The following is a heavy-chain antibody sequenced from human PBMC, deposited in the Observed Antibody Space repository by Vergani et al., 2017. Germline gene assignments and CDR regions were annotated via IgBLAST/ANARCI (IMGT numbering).Heavy chain of an antibody. J-gene: IGHJ3*02. CDR2: IYYSGST. V-gene: IGHV4-39*01. CDR1: GGSISSSSYY. D-gene: IGHD3-22*01. Sequence: QLQLQESGPGLVKPSETLSLTCTVSGGSISSSSYYWGWIRQPPGKGLEWIGSIYYSGSTYYNPALKSRVTISVDTSKNQFSLKLSSVTAADPAVYYCADLGIYYDSSSYFNDAFDIWGQGTMVTVSS. CDR3: ADLGIYYDSSSYFNDAFDI.